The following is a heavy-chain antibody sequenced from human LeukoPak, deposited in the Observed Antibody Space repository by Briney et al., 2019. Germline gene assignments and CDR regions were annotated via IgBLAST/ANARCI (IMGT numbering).Heavy chain of an antibody. CDR3: ARGSSGWSFDY. CDR1: GFIFSSYS. D-gene: IGHD6-19*01. V-gene: IGHV3-21*01. CDR2: ISSSSSYI. Sequence: GGSLRLSCAASGFIFSSYSMNWVHQAPGKGLEWVSSISSSSSYIYYADSVKGRFTISRDNAKNSLYLQMNSLRAEDTAVYYCARGSSGWSFDYWGQGTLVTVSS. J-gene: IGHJ4*02.